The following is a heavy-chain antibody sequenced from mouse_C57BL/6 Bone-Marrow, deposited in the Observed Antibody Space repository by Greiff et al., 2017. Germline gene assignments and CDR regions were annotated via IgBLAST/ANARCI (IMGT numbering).Heavy chain of an antibody. CDR1: GFTFSSYA. CDR3: ARGGYFGC. J-gene: IGHJ2*01. V-gene: IGHV5-4*03. Sequence: EVKVVESGGGLVKPGGSLKLSCAASGFTFSSYAMSWVRQTPEKRLEWVATISDGGSYTYYPDNVKGRCTISRDNAKNNLYLQMSHLKSEDTAMYYCARGGYFGCWGQGTTLTVSS. CDR2: ISDGGSYT. D-gene: IGHD1-1*02.